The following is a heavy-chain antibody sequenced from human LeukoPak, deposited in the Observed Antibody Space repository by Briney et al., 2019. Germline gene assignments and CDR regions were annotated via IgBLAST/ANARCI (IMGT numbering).Heavy chain of an antibody. CDR3: ARDPGGSYYDILTGFNAFDY. CDR1: GFTFSSYA. J-gene: IGHJ4*02. Sequence: GGSLRLSCAASGFTFSSYAMSWVRQAPGKGLEWVLAISAGGGSTYYADSVNGRFTISRDNSKTTLYLQMNSLRAGDTAVYYCARDPGGSYYDILTGFNAFDYWGQGTLVIVSS. V-gene: IGHV3-23*01. CDR2: ISAGGGST. D-gene: IGHD3-9*01.